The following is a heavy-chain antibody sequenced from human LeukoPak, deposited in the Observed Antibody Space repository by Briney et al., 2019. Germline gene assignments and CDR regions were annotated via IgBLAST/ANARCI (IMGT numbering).Heavy chain of an antibody. D-gene: IGHD4-4*01. J-gene: IGHJ4*02. CDR2: ISWNSGSI. CDR3: AKDRGAVTTSRFGY. Sequence: GGSLRLSFAASGFTFDDYAMHWVRQAPGKGLEWVSGISWNSGSIGYADSVKGRFTISRDNAKNSLYLQMNSLGAEDTALYYCAKDRGAVTTSRFGYWGQGTLVTVSS. CDR1: GFTFDDYA. V-gene: IGHV3-9*01.